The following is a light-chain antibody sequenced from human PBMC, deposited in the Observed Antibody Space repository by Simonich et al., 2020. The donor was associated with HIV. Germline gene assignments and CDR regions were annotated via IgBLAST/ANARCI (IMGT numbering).Light chain of an antibody. CDR1: QSVSSY. V-gene: IGKV3-15*01. CDR3: QQYNNWPMYT. Sequence: EIVLTQSPATLSLSPGERAPLSCRASQSVSSYLAWYQHKPGQAPRPLISGASTRATGIPARFSGSRSGTDFTLTISSLQSEDFAVYYCQQYNNWPMYTFGQGTKLEIK. J-gene: IGKJ2*01. CDR2: GAS.